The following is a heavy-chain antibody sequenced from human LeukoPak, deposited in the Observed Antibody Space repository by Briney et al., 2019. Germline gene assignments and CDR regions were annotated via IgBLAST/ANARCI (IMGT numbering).Heavy chain of an antibody. CDR3: ARDLAAAALYFDY. Sequence: ASVKVSCKASGYTFSAYYMHWVRQAPGQGLEWMGWINPVSGGTNYAQKFQGRVTMTRDTSISTAYMELSSLRSDDTAVYYCARDLAAAALYFDYWDQGTLVTVSS. CDR2: INPVSGGT. D-gene: IGHD2-2*01. V-gene: IGHV1-2*02. CDR1: GYTFSAYY. J-gene: IGHJ4*02.